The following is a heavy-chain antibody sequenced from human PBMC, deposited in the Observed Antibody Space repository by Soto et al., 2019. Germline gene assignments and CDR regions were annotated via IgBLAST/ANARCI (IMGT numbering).Heavy chain of an antibody. CDR2: IKEDGNEK. V-gene: IGHV3-7*01. CDR3: ARDDEVFFAS. J-gene: IGHJ4*02. Sequence: GGSLRLSCVASGFNFRRYWMSWVRQAPGKGLEWVANIKEDGNEKYYVDSVKGRFTISRDNAKNSLYLQMNSLRAEDAAVYYCARDDEVFFASWGQGTLVTVSS. D-gene: IGHD3-10*01. CDR1: GFNFRRYW.